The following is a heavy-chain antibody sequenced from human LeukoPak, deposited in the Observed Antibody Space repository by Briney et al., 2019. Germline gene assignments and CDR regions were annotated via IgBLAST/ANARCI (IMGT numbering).Heavy chain of an antibody. J-gene: IGHJ6*03. D-gene: IGHD3-10*01. CDR3: ARVKFGEFERYYYYYYMDV. CDR1: GGSISSSSYY. V-gene: IGHV4-39*07. CDR2: IYYSGST. Sequence: SETLSLTCTVSGGSISSSSYYWGWIRQPPGKGLEWFGSIYYSGSTYYNPSLKSRVTISVDTSKNQFSLKLSSVTAADTAVYYCARVKFGEFERYYYYYYMDVWGKGTTVTVSS.